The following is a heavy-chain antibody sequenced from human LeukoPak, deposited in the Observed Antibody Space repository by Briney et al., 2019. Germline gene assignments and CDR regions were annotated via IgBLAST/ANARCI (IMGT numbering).Heavy chain of an antibody. V-gene: IGHV3-33*01. CDR1: GFTFSSYG. D-gene: IGHD3-16*02. J-gene: IGHJ4*02. Sequence: GGSLRLSCAASGFTFSSYGMHWVRQAPGKGLEWVAVIWYDGSNKYYADSVKGRFTISRDNSKNTLYLQMNCLRAEDTAVYYCARDYVWGSYRYTTYWGQGTLVTVSS. CDR3: ARDYVWGSYRYTTY. CDR2: IWYDGSNK.